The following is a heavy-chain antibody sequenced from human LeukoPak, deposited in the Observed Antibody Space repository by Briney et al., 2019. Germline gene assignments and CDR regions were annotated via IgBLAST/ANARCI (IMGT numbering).Heavy chain of an antibody. CDR3: AKGAYDYVEIGYFDH. CDR1: GFSLSNYA. CDR2: IIASSGST. Sequence: GGSLRLSCAPSGFSLSNYAMSWVRQAPGKGLEWVSLIIASSGSTVYADSVKGRFTISRDNSKNTLYLQMNSLRAEDTAVYYRAKGAYDYVEIGYFDHWGQGTLVTVSS. J-gene: IGHJ4*02. V-gene: IGHV3-23*01. D-gene: IGHD5-12*01.